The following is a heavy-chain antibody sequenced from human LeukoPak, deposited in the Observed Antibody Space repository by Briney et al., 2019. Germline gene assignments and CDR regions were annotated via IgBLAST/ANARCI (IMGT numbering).Heavy chain of an antibody. D-gene: IGHD6-6*01. CDR1: GFTFSSYG. J-gene: IGHJ6*02. V-gene: IGHV3-33*01. CDR2: IWYDGSNK. Sequence: GGSLRLSCAASGFTFSSYGMHWVRQAPGKGLEWVAVIWYDGSNKYYADSVKGRFTISRDNSKNTLYLQMNSLRAEDTAVYYCARDRRKYSSSSRYYYYGMDVWGQGTTVTVSS. CDR3: ARDRRKYSSSSRYYYYGMDV.